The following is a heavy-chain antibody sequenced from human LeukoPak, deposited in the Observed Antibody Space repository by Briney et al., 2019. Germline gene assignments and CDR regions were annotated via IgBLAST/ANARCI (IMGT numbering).Heavy chain of an antibody. J-gene: IGHJ4*02. CDR3: AAGHVGYSSGWYGY. D-gene: IGHD6-19*01. V-gene: IGHV1-58*02. CDR1: GFTFTSSA. CDR2: IVVGSGNT. Sequence: SVKVSCKASGFTFTSSAMQWVRQARGPPLEWIGWIVVGSGNTNYAQKFQERVTITRDMSTSTAYMELSSLRSEDTAVYYCAAGHVGYSSGWYGYWGQGTLVTVSS.